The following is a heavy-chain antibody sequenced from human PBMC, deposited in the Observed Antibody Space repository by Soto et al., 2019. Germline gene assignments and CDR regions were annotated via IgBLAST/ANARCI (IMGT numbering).Heavy chain of an antibody. D-gene: IGHD5-12*01. CDR3: AKDRRVRGDSGYANFYFES. CDR2: ISGSGGRT. Sequence: EVHLLESGGGLVHPGGSLRLSCAASGFTFSNSAMNWVRQAPGKGLEWVSAISGSGGRTYYADSVKGRVAISRDNSKNTVHLLMNSLRAEDTAVYYCAKDRRVRGDSGYANFYFESWGQGTLVTVSS. V-gene: IGHV3-23*01. J-gene: IGHJ4*02. CDR1: GFTFSNSA.